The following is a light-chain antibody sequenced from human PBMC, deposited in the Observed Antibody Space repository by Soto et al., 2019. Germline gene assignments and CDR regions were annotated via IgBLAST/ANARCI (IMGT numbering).Light chain of an antibody. CDR2: GAS. CDR3: PQFGSSPGFT. CDR1: QSINSRY. V-gene: IGKV3-20*01. Sequence: EIVLTQSPGPLSLSPGERATLSCRASQSINSRYLAWYQQKPGQAPRLLIYGASSGATGIPDRFSGSVSGTDLTLTISSLEPKDFAVYSYPQFGSSPGFTFGPGTKVDSK. J-gene: IGKJ3*01.